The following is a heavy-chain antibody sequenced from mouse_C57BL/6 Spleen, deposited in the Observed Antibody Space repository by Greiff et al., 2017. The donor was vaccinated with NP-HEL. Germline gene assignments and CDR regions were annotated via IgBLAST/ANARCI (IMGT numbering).Heavy chain of an antibody. CDR3: VVFYGSRSFAY. V-gene: IGHV1-47*01. D-gene: IGHD1-1*01. CDR1: GYTFTTYP. CDR2: FHPYNDDT. Sequence: QVQLKQSGAELVKPGASVKMSCKASGYTFTTYPIEWLKQNPGKSLEWIGNFHPYNDDTKYNEKFKGKATLTVEKSSSTVYLQLSRFTSDDSAVYYCVVFYGSRSFAYWGQGTLVTVSA. J-gene: IGHJ3*01.